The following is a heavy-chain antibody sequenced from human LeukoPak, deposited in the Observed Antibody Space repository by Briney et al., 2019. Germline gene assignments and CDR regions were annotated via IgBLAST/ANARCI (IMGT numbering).Heavy chain of an antibody. J-gene: IGHJ4*02. Sequence: GGSLRLSCAASGFTFSSYAMSWVRQAPGKGLEWVSAISGSGGSTYYADSVKGRFTISRDNSKNTLYLQMNSLRAEDTAVYYCAKDRTRITIFGVVNDYWGQGTLVTVSS. CDR3: AKDRTRITIFGVVNDY. V-gene: IGHV3-23*01. CDR2: ISGSGGST. CDR1: GFTFSSYA. D-gene: IGHD3-3*01.